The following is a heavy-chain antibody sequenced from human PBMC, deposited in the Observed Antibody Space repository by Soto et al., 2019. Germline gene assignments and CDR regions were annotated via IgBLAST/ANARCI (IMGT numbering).Heavy chain of an antibody. CDR1: GGSFSGYY. Sequence: PSETLSLTCAVYGGSFSGYYWSWIRQPPGKGLEWIGEINHSGSTNYNPSLKSRVTMSVDKSNNQVSLELTSVAAADTAVYYCARGISYRWVYWGQGTLVTVSS. J-gene: IGHJ4*02. CDR2: INHSGST. CDR3: ARGISYRWVY. V-gene: IGHV4-34*01. D-gene: IGHD3-16*02.